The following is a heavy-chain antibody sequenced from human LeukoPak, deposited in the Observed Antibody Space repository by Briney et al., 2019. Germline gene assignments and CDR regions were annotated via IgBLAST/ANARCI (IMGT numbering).Heavy chain of an antibody. CDR1: GGTFSSYA. CDR3: ASRYGSGSYYKTNWFDP. Sequence: GASVKVSCKASGGTFSSYAISWVRQAPGQGLEWMGGIIPIFGTANYAQKFQGRVTITADESTSTAYMELSSLRSEDTAVYYCASRYGSGSYYKTNWFDPWGQGTLVTVSS. V-gene: IGHV1-69*13. J-gene: IGHJ5*02. CDR2: IIPIFGTA. D-gene: IGHD3-10*01.